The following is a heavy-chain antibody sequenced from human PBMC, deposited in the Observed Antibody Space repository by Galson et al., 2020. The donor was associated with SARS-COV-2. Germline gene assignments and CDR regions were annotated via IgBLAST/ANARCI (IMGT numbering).Heavy chain of an antibody. CDR3: AEDLETFYYSSGSYWYI. D-gene: IGHD3-10*01. CDR1: GMTFSGYA. J-gene: IGHJ3*02. V-gene: IGHV3-23*01. Sequence: GGSLRLSCAASGMTFSGYAMSWVRQAPGKGLEWVSGISGIRADAYYADSVKGRFTISRDNSKNTLYLHMSSLRAEDTAVYYCAEDLETFYYSSGSYWYIWGQGTMVTVSS. CDR2: ISGIRADA.